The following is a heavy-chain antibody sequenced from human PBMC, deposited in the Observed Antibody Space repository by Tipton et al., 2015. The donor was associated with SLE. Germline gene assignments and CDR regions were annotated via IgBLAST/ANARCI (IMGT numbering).Heavy chain of an antibody. Sequence: TLSLTCTVSGGSISSYYWSWIRQPPGKGLEWIGYIYYSGSTNYNPSLKSRVTISVDTSKNQFSLRLTSMTAADTAVYFCARGPNWGLDDGFDIWGQGTVVSVSS. CDR1: GGSISSYY. CDR2: IYYSGST. CDR3: ARGPNWGLDDGFDI. V-gene: IGHV4-59*12. D-gene: IGHD7-27*01. J-gene: IGHJ3*02.